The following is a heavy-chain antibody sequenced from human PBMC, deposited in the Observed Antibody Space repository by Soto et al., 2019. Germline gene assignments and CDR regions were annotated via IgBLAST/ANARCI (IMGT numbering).Heavy chain of an antibody. D-gene: IGHD1-7*01. CDR1: GYTFTSYG. Sequence: VKVSCKASGYTFTSYGISWVRQAPGQGLEWMGWISAYNGNTNYAQKLQGRVTMTTDTSTSTAYMELRSLRSDDTAVYYCARDNPPRNGNYRSGWLDPWGKGTLVTVSS. J-gene: IGHJ5*02. CDR3: ARDNPPRNGNYRSGWLDP. V-gene: IGHV1-18*01. CDR2: ISAYNGNT.